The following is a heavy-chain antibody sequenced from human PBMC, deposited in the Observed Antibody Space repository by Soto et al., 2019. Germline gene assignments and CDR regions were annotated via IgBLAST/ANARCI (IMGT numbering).Heavy chain of an antibody. CDR1: GGSFSGYY. V-gene: IGHV4-34*01. J-gene: IGHJ6*02. D-gene: IGHD3-22*01. CDR3: ARLSYYYDSSGFPFGGMDV. CDR2: INHSGST. Sequence: SETLSLTCAVYGGSFSGYYWSWIRQPPGKGLEWIGEINHSGSTNYNPSLKSRVTISVDTSKNQFSLKLSSVTAADTAVYYCARLSYYYDSSGFPFGGMDVWGQGTTVTVSS.